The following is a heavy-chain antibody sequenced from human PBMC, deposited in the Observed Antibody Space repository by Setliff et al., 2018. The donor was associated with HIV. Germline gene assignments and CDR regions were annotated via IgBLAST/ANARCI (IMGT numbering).Heavy chain of an antibody. CDR3: AKSRVGFSAPYDAFDI. Sequence: GASVKVSCKASGYSFTTYAIHWVRQAPGQRLEWMGWLNAGDGDSGPSQEFRGRVIFTRDTSASTAYMELTSLRSDDTAVYYCAKSRVGFSAPYDAFDIWGQGTMVTVSS. CDR2: LNAGDGDS. CDR1: GYSFTTYA. J-gene: IGHJ3*02. D-gene: IGHD1-26*01. V-gene: IGHV1-3*01.